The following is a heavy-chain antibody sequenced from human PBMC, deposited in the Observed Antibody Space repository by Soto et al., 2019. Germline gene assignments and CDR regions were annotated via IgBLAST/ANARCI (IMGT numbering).Heavy chain of an antibody. CDR2: ISFDGSEE. CDR1: GFTFSAYG. Sequence: QVRLVESGGGVAQPGRSLRLSCATSGFTFSAYGMQWVRQAPGGGLEWVALISFDGSEEYYADAVKGRFTVSRDNSKDTLYLQMNSLRPEDTAMYYCAKAHSMIRDTPLDYWGQGALVTVSS. V-gene: IGHV3-30*18. CDR3: AKAHSMIRDTPLDY. D-gene: IGHD3-10*01. J-gene: IGHJ4*02.